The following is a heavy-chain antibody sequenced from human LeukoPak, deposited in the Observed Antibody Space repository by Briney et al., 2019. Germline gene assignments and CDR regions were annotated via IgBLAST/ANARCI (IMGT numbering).Heavy chain of an antibody. CDR1: GFTFSVSW. CDR2: IKEDGTVK. Sequence: GGSLRLSCAASGFTFSVSWTSWVRQAPGKGLEWVANIKEDGTVKNYVDSVKGRLTISRDNAKKSLFLQMNSLRAEDTAVYYCVKDRGWNTFDYWGQGTLVTVSS. J-gene: IGHJ4*02. CDR3: VKDRGWNTFDY. V-gene: IGHV3-7*01. D-gene: IGHD1/OR15-1a*01.